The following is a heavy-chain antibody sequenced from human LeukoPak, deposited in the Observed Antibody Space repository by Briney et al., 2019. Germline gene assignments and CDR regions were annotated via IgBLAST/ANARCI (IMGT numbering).Heavy chain of an antibody. V-gene: IGHV1-46*01. CDR1: GYTFTGYY. J-gene: IGHJ6*02. CDR3: AREERWFGEFLFYYYGMDV. D-gene: IGHD3-10*01. Sequence: EASVKVSCKASGYTFTGYYMHWVRQAPGQGLEWMGIINPSGGSTSYAQKFQGRVTMTRDTSTSTVYMELSSLRSEDTAVYYCAREERWFGEFLFYYYGMDVWGQGTTVTVSS. CDR2: INPSGGST.